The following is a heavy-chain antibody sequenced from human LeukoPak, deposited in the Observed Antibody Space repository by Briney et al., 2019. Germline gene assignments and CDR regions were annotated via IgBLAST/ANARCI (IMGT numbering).Heavy chain of an antibody. V-gene: IGHV3-23*01. J-gene: IGHJ4*02. CDR3: ATEEYYYDSSGYYQDY. D-gene: IGHD3-22*01. CDR2: ISGNGGST. Sequence: GGSLRLSCAASGFTFSSYAMSWVRQAPGKGLEWVSAISGNGGSTYYADSVKGRFTISRDNSKNTLYLQMNSLRAEDTAVYYCATEEYYYDSSGYYQDYWGQGTLVTVSS. CDR1: GFTFSSYA.